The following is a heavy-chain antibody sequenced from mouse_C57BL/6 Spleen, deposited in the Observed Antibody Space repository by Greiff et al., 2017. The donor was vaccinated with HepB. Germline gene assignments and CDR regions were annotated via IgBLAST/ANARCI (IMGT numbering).Heavy chain of an antibody. CDR1: GYSFTGYY. J-gene: IGHJ3*01. Sequence: EVQLQQSGPELVKPGASVKISCKASGYSFTGYYMNWVKQSPEKSLEWIGEINPSTGGTTYNQKFKAKATLTVDKSSSTAYMQLKSLTSEDSAVYYCARKGSPYAWFAYWGQGTLVTVSA. D-gene: IGHD1-1*01. CDR2: INPSTGGT. CDR3: ARKGSPYAWFAY. V-gene: IGHV1-42*01.